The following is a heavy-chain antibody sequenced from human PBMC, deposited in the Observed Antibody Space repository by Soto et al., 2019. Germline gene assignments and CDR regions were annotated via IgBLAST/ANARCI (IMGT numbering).Heavy chain of an antibody. Sequence: QVQLVQSGAEVKKPGASVKVSCKASGYTFTSYGISWVRQAPGQGLEWMGWISAYNGNRNYAKKLQGRATMTTDTSTSTAYMELRSLRSDDTAVYYCARASTYSSGGSCYAGTGAYYRMDVWGQGTTVTVSS. CDR1: GYTFTSYG. D-gene: IGHD2-15*01. CDR2: ISAYNGNR. J-gene: IGHJ6*02. V-gene: IGHV1-18*01. CDR3: ARASTYSSGGSCYAGTGAYYRMDV.